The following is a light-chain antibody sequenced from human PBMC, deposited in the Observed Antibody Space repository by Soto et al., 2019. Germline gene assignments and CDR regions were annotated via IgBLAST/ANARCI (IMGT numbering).Light chain of an antibody. CDR2: DYN. CDR1: TSNIGNNY. J-gene: IGLJ1*01. Sequence: QFVLTQPPSVSAAPGQKVTISCSGSTSNIGNNYVSWYQHLPGAAPKLLIYDYNRRPSGIPDRFSGSRSGTLATLGITGLQTGDEADYYCATWDSSLRAYVFGAGTKVTVL. V-gene: IGLV1-51*01. CDR3: ATWDSSLRAYV.